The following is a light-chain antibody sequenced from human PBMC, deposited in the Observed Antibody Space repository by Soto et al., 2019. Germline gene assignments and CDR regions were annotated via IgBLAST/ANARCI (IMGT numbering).Light chain of an antibody. CDR1: QSINDF. J-gene: IGKJ1*01. CDR2: KAS. CDR3: QQYNNYWT. Sequence: DIQMTQSPSTLSASVGDRVTITCRASQSINDFLAWYQQKPGKAPKLLISKASTLESGVPARFSGSGSGTEFTLTISTLQPDDFAIYYCQQYNNYWTFGQGTKVDIK. V-gene: IGKV1-5*03.